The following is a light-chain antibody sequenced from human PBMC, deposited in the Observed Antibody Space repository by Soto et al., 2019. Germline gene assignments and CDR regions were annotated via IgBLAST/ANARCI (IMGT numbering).Light chain of an antibody. CDR2: GAS. Sequence: DIQMTQSPSSLSASVGDRVTITCRASQSITTYLNWYQQKPGKAPKLLIYGASSLQSGVPSRFSGSGSGTDFTLTISSLQPQDFATYYCQHSYNTPRTFGGVTKVVTK. CDR1: QSITTY. CDR3: QHSYNTPRT. V-gene: IGKV1-39*01. J-gene: IGKJ4*01.